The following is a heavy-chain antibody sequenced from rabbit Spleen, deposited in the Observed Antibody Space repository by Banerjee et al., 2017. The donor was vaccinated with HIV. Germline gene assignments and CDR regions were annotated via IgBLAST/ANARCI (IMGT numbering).Heavy chain of an antibody. CDR3: ARDLVGVIGWNFYL. CDR2: IYAGSSGST. Sequence: QEQLVESGGDLVKPGASLTLTCKASGFDFSSNAMCWVRQAPGKGLEWIGCIYAGSSGSTIYASWVNGRFTISRTSSTTVTLRMTSLTAADRAAYFCARDLVGVIGWNFYLWGPGTLVTVS. CDR1: GFDFSSNA. J-gene: IGHJ4*01. V-gene: IGHV1S45*01. D-gene: IGHD1-1*01.